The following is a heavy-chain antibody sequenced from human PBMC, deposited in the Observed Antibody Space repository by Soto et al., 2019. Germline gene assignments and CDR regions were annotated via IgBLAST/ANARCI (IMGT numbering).Heavy chain of an antibody. V-gene: IGHV4-34*01. CDR3: ARGASGYYDSSGYSPYYFDY. CDR2: INHSGST. CDR1: GGSFSGYY. D-gene: IGHD3-22*01. J-gene: IGHJ4*02. Sequence: QVQLQQWGAGLLKPSETLSLTCAVYGGSFSGYYWSWIRQPPGKGLEWIGEINHSGSTNYNPSLKSRVNISVDTSKNQFSLKLSSVTAADTAVYYCARGASGYYDSSGYSPYYFDYWGQGTLVTVSS.